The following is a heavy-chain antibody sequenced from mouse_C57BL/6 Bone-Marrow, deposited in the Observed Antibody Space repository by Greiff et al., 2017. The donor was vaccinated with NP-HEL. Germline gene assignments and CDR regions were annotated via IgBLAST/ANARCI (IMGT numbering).Heavy chain of an antibody. J-gene: IGHJ1*03. Sequence: EVKLVESGGDLVKPGGSLKLSCAASGFTFSSYGMSWVRQTPDKRLEWVATISSGGSYTYYPDSVKGRFTISRDNAKNTLYLQMSRLKSEDTAMYYCARIYYYGSSPFWYFDVWGTGTTVTVSS. V-gene: IGHV5-6*01. D-gene: IGHD1-1*01. CDR1: GFTFSSYG. CDR2: ISSGGSYT. CDR3: ARIYYYGSSPFWYFDV.